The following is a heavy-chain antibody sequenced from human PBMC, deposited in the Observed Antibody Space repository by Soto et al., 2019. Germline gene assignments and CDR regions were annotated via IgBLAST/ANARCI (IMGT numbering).Heavy chain of an antibody. J-gene: IGHJ5*02. CDR2: IYPGDSDT. CDR1: GYNFTSDW. D-gene: IGHD6-13*01. CDR3: ARPRLGGAAGTNWFDP. V-gene: IGHV5-51*01. Sequence: PGESLKISCKTSGYNFTSDWIGWVRQMPGKGLEWMGIIYPGDSDTIYSPSFQGQVAISADKSISTAYLQWSSLKASDTAMYYCARPRLGGAAGTNWFDPWGRGTLVTVSS.